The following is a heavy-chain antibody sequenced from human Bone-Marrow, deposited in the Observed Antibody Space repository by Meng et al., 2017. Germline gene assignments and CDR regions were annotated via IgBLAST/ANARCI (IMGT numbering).Heavy chain of an antibody. D-gene: IGHD2-15*01. CDR3: AKDRCSGGSCYSLRGKFDY. CDR1: GFTFSSYA. Sequence: GESLKISCAASGFTFSSYAMHWVRQAPGKGLEWVSGISGGGGGTYSADSVKGRFTISRDNSKNTLYLQMNSLRDEDTAVYYCAKDRCSGGSCYSLRGKFDYWGQGTLVTVSS. CDR2: ISGGGGGT. J-gene: IGHJ4*02. V-gene: IGHV3-23*01.